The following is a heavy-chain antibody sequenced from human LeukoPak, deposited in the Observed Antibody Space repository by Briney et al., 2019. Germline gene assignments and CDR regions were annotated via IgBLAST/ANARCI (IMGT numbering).Heavy chain of an antibody. D-gene: IGHD2-2*01. Sequence: PSQTLSLTCTVSGGSISSGDYYWSWIRQPPGKGLEWIGYIYYSGSTYYNPSLKSRVTISVDTSKNQFSLKLSSVTAADTAVYFCAGEYCSSTSCYHYWGQGTLVTVSS. V-gene: IGHV4-30-4*08. J-gene: IGHJ4*02. CDR2: IYYSGST. CDR1: GGSISSGDYY. CDR3: AGEYCSSTSCYHY.